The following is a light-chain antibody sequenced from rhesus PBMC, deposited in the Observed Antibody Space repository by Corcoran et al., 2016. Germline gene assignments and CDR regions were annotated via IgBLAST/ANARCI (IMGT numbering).Light chain of an antibody. Sequence: DIQMTQSPSSLSASVGDRVTITCRASLGITKELAWYQQKPGEPPKLLSYEASLVQGGFPSRCSGRGSGADFTLTISSLQSEDFGTYYCQHYFTTPLTFGGGTKVELK. CDR1: LGITKE. V-gene: IGKV1-22*01. J-gene: IGKJ4*01. CDR2: EAS. CDR3: QHYFTTPLT.